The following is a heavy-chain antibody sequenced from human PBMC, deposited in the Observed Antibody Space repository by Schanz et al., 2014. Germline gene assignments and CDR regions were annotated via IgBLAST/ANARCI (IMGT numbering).Heavy chain of an antibody. CDR1: GGTFNSYT. J-gene: IGHJ6*02. Sequence: QVQLVQSGAEAKKPGSSMKVSCKASGGTFNSYTINWVRQAPGQGLEWMGWINPNTGGTNFAQKFQGWVTVTRDTSISTVYMELSRVTYEDTAVYYCARDDRAYYYGMDVWGQGTLVNVSS. D-gene: IGHD3-22*01. CDR2: INPNTGGT. CDR3: ARDDRAYYYGMDV. V-gene: IGHV1-2*04.